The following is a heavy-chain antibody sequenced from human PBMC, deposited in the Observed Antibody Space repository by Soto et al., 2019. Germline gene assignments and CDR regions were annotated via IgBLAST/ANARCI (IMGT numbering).Heavy chain of an antibody. J-gene: IGHJ4*02. D-gene: IGHD6-19*01. CDR3: AKNEGYSSGWYLD. CDR1: GFTFSSYG. CDR2: ISGSGGNT. Sequence: EVQQLESGGGLVQPGGSLRLSCAASGFTFSSYGMSWVRQAPGKGLEWVSAISGSGGNTYNADSVKGRFTISRDNSKNTLYLQMNSLRAEDTAVYYCAKNEGYSSGWYLDWGQGTLVTVSS. V-gene: IGHV3-23*01.